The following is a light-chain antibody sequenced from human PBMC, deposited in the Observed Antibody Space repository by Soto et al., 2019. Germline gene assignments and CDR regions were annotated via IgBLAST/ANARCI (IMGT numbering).Light chain of an antibody. CDR1: QTITSW. CDR3: QHYNSYPDA. J-gene: IGKJ1*01. V-gene: IGKV1-5*03. Sequence: DIPMTQSPSTLSGSVGDRVTLTCRASQTITSWLAWYQQKPGKAPKLLIYKASTLKSGVPSRFSGSGSGTEFTLTISSLQPDDFATYYCQHYNSYPDAFGQGTKVEL. CDR2: KAS.